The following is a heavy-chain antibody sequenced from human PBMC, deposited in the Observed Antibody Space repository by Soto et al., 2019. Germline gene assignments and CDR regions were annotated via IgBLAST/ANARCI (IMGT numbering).Heavy chain of an antibody. D-gene: IGHD5-12*01. V-gene: IGHV4-34*01. CDR1: GGSFSGYF. CDR2: INHSGST. J-gene: IGHJ6*03. CDR3: ARTGRAPWLDDVDYYYYMDV. Sequence: PSETLSLTCAVFGGSFSGYFWSWIRRPPGKGLEWIGEINHSGSTNYNPSLKSRVTMSVDTSKNQFSLKLSSVTAADTALYYCARTGRAPWLDDVDYYYYMDVWGKGTTVTVSS.